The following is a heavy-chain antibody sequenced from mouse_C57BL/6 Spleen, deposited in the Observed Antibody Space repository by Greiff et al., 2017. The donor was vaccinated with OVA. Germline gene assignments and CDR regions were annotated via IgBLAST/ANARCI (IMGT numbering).Heavy chain of an antibody. V-gene: IGHV1-54*01. CDR1: GYAFTNYL. CDR3: ARAAQAWFAY. Sequence: QVQLKESGAELVRPGTSVKVSCKASGYAFTNYLIEWVKQRPGQGLEWIGVINPGSGGTNYNEKFKGKATLTADKSSSTAYMQLSSLTSEDSAVYFCARAAQAWFAYWGQGTLVTVSA. D-gene: IGHD3-2*02. J-gene: IGHJ3*01. CDR2: INPGSGGT.